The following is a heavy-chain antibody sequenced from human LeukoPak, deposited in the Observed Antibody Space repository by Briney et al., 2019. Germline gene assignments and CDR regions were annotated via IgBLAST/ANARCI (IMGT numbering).Heavy chain of an antibody. CDR2: ISGDGGST. Sequence: GGSLRFSCAASGFTFDDYAMHWVRQAPGKGLEWVSLISGDGGSTYYADSVKGRFTISRDNSKNSLYLQMNSLRTEDTALYYCAKDYRSYGYLDYWGQGTLVTVSS. CDR1: GFTFDDYA. V-gene: IGHV3-43*02. CDR3: AKDYRSYGYLDY. J-gene: IGHJ4*02. D-gene: IGHD5-18*01.